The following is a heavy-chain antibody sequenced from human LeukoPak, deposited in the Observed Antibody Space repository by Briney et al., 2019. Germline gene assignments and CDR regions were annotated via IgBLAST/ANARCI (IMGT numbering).Heavy chain of an antibody. J-gene: IGHJ4*02. Sequence: PGGSLRLSCAASGFTFDDYGMSWVRQAPGKGLEWVSGINWNGGSTGYADSVKGRFSISRDNAKNTVYLQMNNLRAEDTAVYFCARWSTTPDTEAGDYWGQGTLVTVSS. CDR1: GFTFDDYG. V-gene: IGHV3-20*04. CDR2: INWNGGST. CDR3: ARWSTTPDTEAGDY. D-gene: IGHD1/OR15-1a*01.